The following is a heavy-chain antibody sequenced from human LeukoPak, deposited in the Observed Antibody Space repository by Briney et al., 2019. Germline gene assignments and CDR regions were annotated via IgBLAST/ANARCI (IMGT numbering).Heavy chain of an antibody. D-gene: IGHD3-3*01. CDR2: MNPNSGNT. V-gene: IGHV1-8*02. CDR1: GYTFTGYY. J-gene: IGHJ6*03. Sequence: ASVKVSCKASGYTFTGYYMHWVRQAPGQGLEWMGWMNPNSGNTGYAQKFQGRVTMTRNTSISTAYMELSSLRSEDTAVYYCARRSGYYDFWSGYYTAYYYYYYMDVWGEGTTVTVSS. CDR3: ARRSGYYDFWSGYYTAYYYYYYMDV.